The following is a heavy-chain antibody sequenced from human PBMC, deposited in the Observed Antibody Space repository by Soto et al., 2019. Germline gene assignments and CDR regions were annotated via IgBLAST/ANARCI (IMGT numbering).Heavy chain of an antibody. CDR2: IIPIFGTA. J-gene: IGHJ5*02. V-gene: IGHV1-69*13. CDR1: GGTFSSYA. CDR3: GDCSGASTMIDFPNPLQPLP. Sequence: SVKVSCKASGGTFSSYAISWVRQAPGQGLEWMGGIIPIFGTANYAHKFQGRVTITADESTSTAYMELSSLRSEDTAVYYCGDCSGASTMIDFPNPLQPLPWG. D-gene: IGHD2-15*01.